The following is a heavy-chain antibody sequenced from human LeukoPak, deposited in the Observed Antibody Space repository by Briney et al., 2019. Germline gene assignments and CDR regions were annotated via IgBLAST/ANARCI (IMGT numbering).Heavy chain of an antibody. CDR1: GGSISTYY. J-gene: IGHJ4*01. CDR2: IYYSGST. D-gene: IGHD6-19*01. V-gene: IGHV4-59*08. Sequence: PSETLSLTCTVSGGSISTYYWSWIRQPPGKGLEWIGYIYYSGSTNYNPSLKSRVTISIDTSKNQFSLKLSSVTAADTAVYYCAHSSGWYYFDYWXXXTXVXVSS. CDR3: AHSSGWYYFDY.